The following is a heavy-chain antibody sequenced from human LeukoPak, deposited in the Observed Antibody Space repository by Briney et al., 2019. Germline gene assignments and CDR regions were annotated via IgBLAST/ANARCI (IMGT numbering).Heavy chain of an antibody. CDR2: IHYSGST. V-gene: IGHV4-38-2*01. Sequence: SETLFLTCAVAGYSISTGNHWGWIRQSPEKGLEWIGSIHYSGSTLYNPSLKSRVTISIDTSKNQFSLRLNSVTAADSAVYYCASLGGYQNGNFDFWGQGTLVTVSS. CDR3: ASLGGYQNGNFDF. D-gene: IGHD3-16*01. J-gene: IGHJ4*02. CDR1: GYSISTGNH.